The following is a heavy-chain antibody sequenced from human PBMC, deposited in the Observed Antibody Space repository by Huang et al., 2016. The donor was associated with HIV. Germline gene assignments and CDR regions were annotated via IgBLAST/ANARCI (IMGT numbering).Heavy chain of an antibody. V-gene: IGHV4-4*07. J-gene: IGHJ4*02. CDR2: MYTRGTT. CDR1: GGSIRNYY. D-gene: IGHD3-10*02. Sequence: QVQLQESGPGLVKPAETLSLTCSVSGGSIRNYYWSWIRQPAGKGLEGIGRMYTRGTTNHHPALRSRVTMSLGTSKKQCSRRLTSVTAADTAVYYCAREGNDVGGGFDHWGQGTLVTVSS. CDR3: AREGNDVGGGFDH.